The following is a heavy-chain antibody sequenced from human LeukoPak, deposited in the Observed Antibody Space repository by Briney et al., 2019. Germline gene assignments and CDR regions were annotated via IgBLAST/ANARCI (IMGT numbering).Heavy chain of an antibody. CDR3: ARDHLAAVI. J-gene: IGHJ4*02. D-gene: IGHD6-25*01. CDR1: GFSVSSNY. V-gene: IGHV3-66*01. CDR2: IYGGGST. Sequence: GGSLRLSCAASGFSVSSNYMSWVRQAPGKGLEWVSGIYGGGSTYYADSVKGRFTISRDNSKNTLYLQMNSLRAEDTAVYYCARDHLAAVIWGQGTLVTVSS.